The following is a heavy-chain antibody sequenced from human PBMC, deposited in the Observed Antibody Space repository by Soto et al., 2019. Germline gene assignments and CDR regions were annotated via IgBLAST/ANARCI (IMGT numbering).Heavy chain of an antibody. V-gene: IGHV3-30*18. J-gene: IGHJ6*02. Sequence: SLGRSCASSVFTFSSYGIHTVPQAPAKWLEWVAVISYDGTNNYYADSVKGRFTISRDTSKKTLYLQMHQLSGENTAVSYCAKDLRLWFKSRPPYGMDVWGQGTTVTVSS. CDR3: AKDLRLWFKSRPPYGMDV. CDR2: ISYDGTNN. D-gene: IGHD3-10*01. CDR1: VFTFSSYG.